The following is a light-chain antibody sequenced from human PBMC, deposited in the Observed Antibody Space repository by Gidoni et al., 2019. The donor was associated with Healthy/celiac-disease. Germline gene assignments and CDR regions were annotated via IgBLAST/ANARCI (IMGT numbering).Light chain of an antibody. CDR1: QSISSY. Sequence: DIQMTQSPSSLSASVGDRVTITCRASQSISSYLNWYQQKPGKAPKLRIYAASSLQSGFPSRFSGSGSGTDFTLTISSLQPEDFATYYCQQSYSTPPLTFGGXTKVEIK. V-gene: IGKV1-39*01. CDR3: QQSYSTPPLT. J-gene: IGKJ4*01. CDR2: AAS.